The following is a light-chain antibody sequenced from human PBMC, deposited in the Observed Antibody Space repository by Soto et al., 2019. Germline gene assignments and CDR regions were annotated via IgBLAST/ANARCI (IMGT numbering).Light chain of an antibody. CDR3: QQFGSSPGFT. J-gene: IGKJ3*01. CDR2: GAS. Sequence: EIVLTQSPGTLSLSPGERATLSCRASQSINSRYLAWYQQKPGQAPRLLIYGASSRATGIRDRFIGSGSGTDFTLTISRLEPEDFAVYYCQQFGSSPGFTFGPGTKVDIK. CDR1: QSINSRY. V-gene: IGKV3-20*01.